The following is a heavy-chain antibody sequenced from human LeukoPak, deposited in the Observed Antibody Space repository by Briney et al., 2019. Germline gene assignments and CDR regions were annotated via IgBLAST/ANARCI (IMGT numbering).Heavy chain of an antibody. CDR1: DGSISSATYY. Sequence: SETLSLTCTVSDGSISSATYYWGWIRQPPNKGLDWIGSFFYTGSTYYSPSLKSRVTISVDTSENQLSLKLSSVTAADTAVYYCAREALSGSSSVFDYWGQGTLVTVSS. V-gene: IGHV4-39*07. J-gene: IGHJ4*02. D-gene: IGHD6-6*01. CDR2: FFYTGST. CDR3: AREALSGSSSVFDY.